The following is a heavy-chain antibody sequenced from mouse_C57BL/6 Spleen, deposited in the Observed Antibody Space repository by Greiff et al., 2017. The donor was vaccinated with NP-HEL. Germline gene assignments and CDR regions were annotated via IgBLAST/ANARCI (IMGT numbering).Heavy chain of an antibody. CDR3: ARHYGSSYEGFAY. CDR2: IYPRSGNT. J-gene: IGHJ3*01. V-gene: IGHV1-81*01. D-gene: IGHD1-1*01. Sequence: VQLQQSGAELARPGASVKLSCKASGYTFTSYGISWVKQRTGQGLEWIGEIYPRSGNTYYNEKFKGKATLTADKSSSTAYMELRSLTSEDSAVYFCARHYGSSYEGFAYWGQGTLVTVSA. CDR1: GYTFTSYG.